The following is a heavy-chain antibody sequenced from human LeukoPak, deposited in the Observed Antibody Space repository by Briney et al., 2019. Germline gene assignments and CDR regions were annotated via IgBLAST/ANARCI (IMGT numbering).Heavy chain of an antibody. CDR2: ISPDGRNI. V-gene: IGHV3-74*01. Sequence: PAGGSLRLSCAASGFTLSDYWMNWVRQVPGKGPVWVSHISPDGRNIAYADSVKGRFTISRDSAKNTLYLQMNSLRVRDTAVYYCVRDGGGTTPYDCWGQGTLVTVSS. J-gene: IGHJ4*02. CDR1: GFTLSDYW. CDR3: VRDGGGTTPYDC. D-gene: IGHD1-7*01.